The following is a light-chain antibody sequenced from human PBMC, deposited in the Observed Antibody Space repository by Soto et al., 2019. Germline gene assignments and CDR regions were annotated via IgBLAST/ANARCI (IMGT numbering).Light chain of an antibody. V-gene: IGLV2-23*01. CDR2: EGS. CDR1: SSDVGSYNL. CDR3: CSYAGSSTAVV. Sequence: QSALTQPASVSGSPGQSITISCTGTSSDVGSYNLVSWYQQHPGKAPKLMIYEGSTRPSGVPNRFSGSKSGNTASLTISGLQAEDEADYYCCSYAGSSTAVVFGGGTKLTVL. J-gene: IGLJ2*01.